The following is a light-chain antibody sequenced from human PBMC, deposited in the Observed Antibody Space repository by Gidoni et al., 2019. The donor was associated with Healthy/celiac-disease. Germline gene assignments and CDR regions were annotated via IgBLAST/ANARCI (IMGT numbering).Light chain of an antibody. CDR3: LQHNSCPRT. CDR1: QRIRND. V-gene: IGKV1-17*01. J-gene: IGKJ1*01. CDR2: AAS. Sequence: DIQMTQSPSSLSASVGDRVTITCRASQRIRNDLGWYQQQPGKAPKRLIYAASSLQSGVPSRFSGSGSGTEFTLTISSLQPADFAAYYCLQHNSCPRTFGQGTKVEIK.